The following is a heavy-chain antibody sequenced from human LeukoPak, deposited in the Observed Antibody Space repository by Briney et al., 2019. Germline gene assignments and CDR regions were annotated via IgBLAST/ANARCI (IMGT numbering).Heavy chain of an antibody. CDR1: GYTFTGYY. CDR3: ARDIRVMTTETRARYDY. V-gene: IGHV1-2*06. D-gene: IGHD4-17*01. J-gene: IGHJ4*02. Sequence: ASVKVSCKASGYTFTGYYMHWVRQAPGQGLEWMGRINPNSGGTNYAQKFQGRVTMTRDTSISTAYMELSRLRSDDTAVYYCARDIRVMTTETRARYDYWGQGTLVTVSS. CDR2: INPNSGGT.